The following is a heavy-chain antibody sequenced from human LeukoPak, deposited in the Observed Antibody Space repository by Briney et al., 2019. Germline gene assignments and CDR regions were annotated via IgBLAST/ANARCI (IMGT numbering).Heavy chain of an antibody. V-gene: IGHV3-23*01. Sequence: GGSLRLSCAASGFTFSTYGMNWVRQAPGKGLECVSSISGSGGTTYYADSLKGRFTISRDNSKNTLYLQMNSLRAEDTAVYYCAKGYNWGQGTLVTVSS. J-gene: IGHJ4*02. CDR1: GFTFSTYG. CDR3: AKGYN. D-gene: IGHD1-14*01. CDR2: ISGSGGTT.